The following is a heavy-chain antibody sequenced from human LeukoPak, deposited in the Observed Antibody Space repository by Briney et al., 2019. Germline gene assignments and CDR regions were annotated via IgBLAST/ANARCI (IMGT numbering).Heavy chain of an antibody. CDR3: ARARGSSSWYDPNWFDP. V-gene: IGHV4-59*01. J-gene: IGHJ5*02. D-gene: IGHD6-13*01. Sequence: PSETLSLTCTVSGGSISSYYWSWIRQPPGKGLEWIGYIYYSGSTNYNPSLKSRVTISVDTSKNQSSLKLSSVTAADTAVYYCARARGSSSWYDPNWFDPWGQGTLVTVSS. CDR2: IYYSGST. CDR1: GGSISSYY.